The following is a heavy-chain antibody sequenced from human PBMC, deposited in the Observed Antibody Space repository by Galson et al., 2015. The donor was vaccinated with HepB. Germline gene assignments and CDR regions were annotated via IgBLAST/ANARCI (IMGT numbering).Heavy chain of an antibody. D-gene: IGHD3-3*01. J-gene: IGHJ4*02. CDR1: GYTFTSYA. V-gene: IGHV7-4-1*02. CDR3: ARGMFWGGTSPGGFDY. CDR2: IDTNTGNP. Sequence: SVKVSCKASGYTFTSYAMNWVRQAPGQGLEWMGWIDTNTGNPTYAQGFTGRFVFSLDTSVSTAYLQISSLKAEDTVVYYCARGMFWGGTSPGGFDYWGQGTLVTVSS.